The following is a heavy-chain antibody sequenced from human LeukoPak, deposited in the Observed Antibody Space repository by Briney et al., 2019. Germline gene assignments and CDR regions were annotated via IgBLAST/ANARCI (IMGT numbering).Heavy chain of an antibody. CDR2: ISGSGGST. J-gene: IGHJ5*02. CDR3: AKGGNYDILTGYFSRVSWFDP. V-gene: IGHV3-23*01. D-gene: IGHD3-9*01. Sequence: GGSLRLSCAASGFTFSSYAMSWVRQAPGKGLEWVSAISGSGGSTYYADSVKGRFTISRDNSKNTLYLQMNSLRAEDTAVYYCAKGGNYDILTGYFSRVSWFDPWGQGTLVTVSS. CDR1: GFTFSSYA.